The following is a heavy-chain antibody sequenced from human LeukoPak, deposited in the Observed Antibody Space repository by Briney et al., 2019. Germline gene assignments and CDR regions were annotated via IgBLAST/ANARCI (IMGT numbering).Heavy chain of an antibody. J-gene: IGHJ4*02. CDR2: ISSSSSYI. V-gene: IGHV3-21*01. CDR1: GFTFSSYS. CDR3: AREEDYCSSTSCYAGIFGY. Sequence: GGSLRLSCAASGFTFSSYSMNWVRQAPGKGLEWVSSISSSSSYIYYADSVKGRFTISRDNAKNSLYLQMNSLRAEDTAVYYCAREEDYCSSTSCYAGIFGYWGQGTLVTVSS. D-gene: IGHD2-2*01.